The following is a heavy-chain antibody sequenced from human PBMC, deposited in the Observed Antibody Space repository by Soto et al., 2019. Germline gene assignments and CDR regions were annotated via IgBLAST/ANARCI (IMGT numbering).Heavy chain of an antibody. J-gene: IGHJ4*02. CDR3: TKDRVPDGIFYFDY. Sequence: PGGTLRLSGAAYGFSCRDYSMNWVRQAPGKGLEWVAFIDLSGTTTYYRDSVTGRTTIFTDKSVNTVYLQMDRLTVEDADVYYCTKDRVPDGIFYFDYWGEGALITVYS. CDR1: GFSCRDYS. V-gene: IGHV3-23*03. CDR2: IDLSGTTT.